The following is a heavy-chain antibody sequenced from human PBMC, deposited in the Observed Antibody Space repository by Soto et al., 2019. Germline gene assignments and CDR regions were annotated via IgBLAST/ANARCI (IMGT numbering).Heavy chain of an antibody. CDR3: AKDSTMIVVGPLDY. V-gene: IGHV3-30*18. CDR1: GVTCSSYG. CDR2: ISYDGSNK. J-gene: IGHJ4*02. Sequence: CAASGVTCSSYGMHWVRQAPGKGLEWVAVISYDGSNKYYADSVKGRFTISRDNSKNTLYLQMNSLRAEDTAVYYCAKDSTMIVVGPLDYWGQVTLVTVSS. D-gene: IGHD3-22*01.